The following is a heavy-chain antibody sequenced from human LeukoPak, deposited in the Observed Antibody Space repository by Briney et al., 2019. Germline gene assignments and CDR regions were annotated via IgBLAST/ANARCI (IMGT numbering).Heavy chain of an antibody. Sequence: ASVKVSCKASGYTFTSYGISWARQAPGQGLEWMGWISAYNGNTNYAQKLQGRVTMTTDTSTSTAYMELRSLRSDDTAVYYCAGDLELWNRGTFDYWGQGTLVTVSS. D-gene: IGHD5-18*01. V-gene: IGHV1-18*01. CDR3: AGDLELWNRGTFDY. J-gene: IGHJ4*02. CDR1: GYTFTSYG. CDR2: ISAYNGNT.